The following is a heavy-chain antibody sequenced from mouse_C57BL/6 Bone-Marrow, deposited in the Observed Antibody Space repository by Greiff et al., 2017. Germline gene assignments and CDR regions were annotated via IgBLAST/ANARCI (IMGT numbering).Heavy chain of an antibody. CDR1: GYTFTSYG. D-gene: IGHD1-1*01. J-gene: IGHJ3*01. Sequence: QVQLQQSGAELARPGASVKLSCKASGYTFTSYGISWVKQRTGPGLEWIGEIYPRSGNTYYNEKFKGKATLTADKSSSTAYMELRSLTSEDSAVYFCAREGDCYGPAWFAYWGQGTLVTVSA. V-gene: IGHV1-81*01. CDR2: IYPRSGNT. CDR3: AREGDCYGPAWFAY.